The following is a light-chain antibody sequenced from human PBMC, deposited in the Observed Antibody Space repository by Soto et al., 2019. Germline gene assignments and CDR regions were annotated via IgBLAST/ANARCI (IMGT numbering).Light chain of an antibody. J-gene: IGLJ2*01. CDR1: NIGSKN. V-gene: IGLV3-9*01. CDR3: QVRDSITMI. Sequence: SSELTQTLSVSVALGQTASITCGGNNIGSKNVHWYQPKPGQAPVLVIYRGNNRPSGIPERCSSSNSGNTATLTISRAQVGDEADYYCQVRDSITMIFGGGTKLTVL. CDR2: RGN.